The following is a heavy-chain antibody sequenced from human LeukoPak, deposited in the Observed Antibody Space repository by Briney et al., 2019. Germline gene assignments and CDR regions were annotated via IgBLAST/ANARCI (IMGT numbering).Heavy chain of an antibody. CDR1: GFTLSRYA. J-gene: IGHJ4*02. CDR2: ISGSGADT. D-gene: IGHD6-19*01. Sequence: GGSLRLSCAASGFTLSRYAVSWVRQAPGRGLEWVSAISGSGADTYYADSVKGRFTISRDSSKNTLYLQMNSLRAEDTAVYYCARGRSFSSGWYAYYFDYWGQGTLVTVSS. CDR3: ARGRSFSSGWYAYYFDY. V-gene: IGHV3-23*01.